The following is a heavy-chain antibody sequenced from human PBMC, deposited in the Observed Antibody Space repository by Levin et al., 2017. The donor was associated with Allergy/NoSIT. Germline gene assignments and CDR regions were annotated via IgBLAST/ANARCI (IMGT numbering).Heavy chain of an antibody. D-gene: IGHD3-22*01. CDR3: AKASTFINMIVNEY. CDR2: ISGGGSST. CDR1: GFTFSRYA. J-gene: IGHJ4*02. Sequence: GESLKISCAASGFTFSRYAMSWVRQAPGKGLEWVSAISGGGSSTYYVDSVKGRFTISRDNSKNTLYLQMNSLRDEDTAVYYCAKASTFINMIVNEYWGQGTLVTVSS. V-gene: IGHV3-23*01.